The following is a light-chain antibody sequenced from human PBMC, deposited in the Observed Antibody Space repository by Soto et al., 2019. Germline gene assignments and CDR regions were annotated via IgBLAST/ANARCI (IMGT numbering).Light chain of an antibody. CDR1: SSDVGGYNY. V-gene: IGLV2-8*01. Sequence: QSVPTQPPSASGSPGQSVTISCTGTSSDVGGYNYVSWYQQHPGKAPKLMIYEVSKRPSGVPDRFSGSKSGNTASLTVSGLQAEDEADYYCSSYAGSTDYVFGTGTKLTVL. CDR3: SSYAGSTDYV. J-gene: IGLJ1*01. CDR2: EVS.